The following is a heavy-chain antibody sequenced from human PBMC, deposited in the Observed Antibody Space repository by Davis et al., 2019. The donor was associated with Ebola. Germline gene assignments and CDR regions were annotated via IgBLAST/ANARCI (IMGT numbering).Heavy chain of an antibody. CDR3: ARDSGDFGSYFDY. CDR1: AYTITSYA. J-gene: IGHJ4*02. D-gene: IGHD4-17*01. V-gene: IGHV1-3*01. CDR2: INAGNGNK. Sequence: ASAKVSCNASAYTITSYALHWVRHALGQRLEWMGWINAGNGNKKYSQKFQGRVTFTMDTSASTAYMELSSLRSEDTALYFCARDSGDFGSYFDYWGQGSLVTVSS.